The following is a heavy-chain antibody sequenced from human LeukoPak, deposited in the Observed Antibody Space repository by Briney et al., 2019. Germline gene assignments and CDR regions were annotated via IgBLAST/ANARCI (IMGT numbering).Heavy chain of an antibody. CDR3: AKGPHQVGGEYSPCDY. Sequence: PGRSLRLSCAASGFTFSSYAMSWVRQAPGKGLEWVSAISGSGGSTYYADSVKGRFTISRDNSKNTLYLQMNSLRAEDTAVYYCAKGPHQVGGEYSPCDYWGRGTLVTVSS. CDR2: ISGSGGST. D-gene: IGHD5-18*01. CDR1: GFTFSSYA. V-gene: IGHV3-23*01. J-gene: IGHJ4*02.